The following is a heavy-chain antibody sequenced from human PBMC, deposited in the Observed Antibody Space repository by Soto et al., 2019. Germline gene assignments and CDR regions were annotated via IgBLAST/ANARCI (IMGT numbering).Heavy chain of an antibody. J-gene: IGHJ5*02. Sequence: SETLSLTCTVSGGSIRSYYWSWLRPPPGKGLEWIGYIYYSGSTYYNPSLKSRVTISVDTSKNQFSLKLSSVTAADTAVYYCARNYDSSGYYNEWFDPWGQGTLVTVSS. D-gene: IGHD3-22*01. CDR2: IYYSGST. V-gene: IGHV4-59*12. CDR1: GGSIRSYY. CDR3: ARNYDSSGYYNEWFDP.